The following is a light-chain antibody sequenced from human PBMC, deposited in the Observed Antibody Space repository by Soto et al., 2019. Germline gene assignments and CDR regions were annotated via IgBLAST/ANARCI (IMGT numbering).Light chain of an antibody. J-gene: IGKJ2*01. CDR1: QTVNSRH. CDR3: QHFDGSRPAFT. CDR2: GAS. Sequence: ESLLTQSPGTLSLSPGERATLSCRASQTVNSRHLNWYQHKPGQAPRLLIYGASIRAAGIPDRFSGSRSGADFSLTITSLEPEDSAVYYCQHFDGSRPAFTFGQGTTLEI. V-gene: IGKV3-20*01.